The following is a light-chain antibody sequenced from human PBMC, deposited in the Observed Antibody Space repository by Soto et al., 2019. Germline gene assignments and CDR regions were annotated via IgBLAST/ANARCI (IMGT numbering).Light chain of an antibody. CDR2: DVS. V-gene: IGLV2-14*03. J-gene: IGLJ2*01. CDR3: GSYASSNTVL. Sequence: QSALTQPASVSGSPGQSITISCTGTSSDIGGYNYVSWYQQHPGKAPKLMIYDVSDRPSGVSNRFSGSKSGNTASLTISGLQAEDEADYNCGSYASSNTVLFGGGTKLTVL. CDR1: SSDIGGYNY.